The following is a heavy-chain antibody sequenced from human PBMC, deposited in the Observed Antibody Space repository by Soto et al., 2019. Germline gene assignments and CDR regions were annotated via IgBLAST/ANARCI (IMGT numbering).Heavy chain of an antibody. J-gene: IGHJ6*02. CDR3: AGNTYYYYGMDV. V-gene: IGHV3-30*03. CDR2: ISYDGSNK. CDR1: GFTFSSYG. Sequence: PGGSLRLSCAASGFTFSSYGMHWVRQAPGKGLEWVAVISYDGSNKYYADSVKGRFTISRDNSKNTLYLQMNSLRAEDTAVYYCAGNTYYYYGMDVWGQGTTVTVSS.